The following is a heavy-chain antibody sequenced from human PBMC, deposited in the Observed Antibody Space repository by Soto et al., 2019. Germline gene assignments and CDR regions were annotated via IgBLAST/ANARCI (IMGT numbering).Heavy chain of an antibody. V-gene: IGHV1-69*04. J-gene: IGHJ3*02. CDR3: ARENGWHDAFDI. CDR1: GGTFSSYT. CDR2: IIPILGIA. D-gene: IGHD6-19*01. Sequence: SVKVSCKASGGTFSSYTISWVRQAPGQGLEWTGRIIPILGIANYAQKFQGRVTITTDTSTSTAYMELRSLRSDDTAVYYCARENGWHDAFDIWGQGTMVTVSS.